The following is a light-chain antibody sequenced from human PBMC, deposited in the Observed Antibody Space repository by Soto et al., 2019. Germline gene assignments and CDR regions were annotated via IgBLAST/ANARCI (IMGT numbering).Light chain of an antibody. J-gene: IGLJ1*01. V-gene: IGLV1-51*01. CDR1: SFNIGNNY. CDR3: GAWESSLNPYV. CDR2: DNN. Sequence: QSVLTQPPSVSAAPGQKVIISCSGSSFNIGNNYVSWYQQLPGTAPKLLIYDNNKRPSGIPDRFSGSKSGTSATLAITGLQTAHEADSYCGAWESSLNPYVFGTGTKVTVL.